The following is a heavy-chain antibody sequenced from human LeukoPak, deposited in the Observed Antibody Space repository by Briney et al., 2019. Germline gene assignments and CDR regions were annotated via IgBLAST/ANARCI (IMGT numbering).Heavy chain of an antibody. D-gene: IGHD3-10*01. J-gene: IGHJ5*02. CDR2: IWYDGINN. CDR1: GFTFSNYD. V-gene: IGHV3-33*06. Sequence: PGRSLRLSCAASGFTFSNYDMHWVRQAPGKGLEWVAVIWYDGINNYYADSVKGRFTISRDNSKNTVFLQMNSLRTEDTAVYYCAKDRRATAFGRFDPWGQGTRVTVSS. CDR3: AKDRRATAFGRFDP.